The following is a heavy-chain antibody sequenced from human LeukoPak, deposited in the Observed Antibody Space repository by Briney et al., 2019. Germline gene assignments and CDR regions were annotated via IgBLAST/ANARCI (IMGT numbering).Heavy chain of an antibody. D-gene: IGHD6-19*01. CDR3: ARDGYVSSGWYSMGFDP. J-gene: IGHJ5*02. Sequence: ASVKVSCKASGYTFTSYYMHWVRQAPGQGLEWMGIINPSGGSTSYAQKFQGRVTKTRDTSTSTVYMELSSLRSEDTAVYYCARDGYVSSGWYSMGFDPWGQGTLVTVSS. V-gene: IGHV1-46*01. CDR2: INPSGGST. CDR1: GYTFTSYY.